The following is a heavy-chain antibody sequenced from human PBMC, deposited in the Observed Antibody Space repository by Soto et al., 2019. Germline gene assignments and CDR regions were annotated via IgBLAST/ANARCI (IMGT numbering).Heavy chain of an antibody. CDR1: GYRFTSYG. Sequence: QAQLVQSGPEVKKPGASVQVSCKASGYRFTSYGISWVRQAPGQGLEWLEWIRAYDDNTKYAQTLQGRVSISTDTSTNTAYIGLRSLRSDDTPMYYCARGGYYGSSGSRKYLYNGMSFWGEGTTVSVSS. V-gene: IGHV1-18*01. D-gene: IGHD3-22*01. J-gene: IGHJ6*04. CDR2: IRAYDDNT. CDR3: ARGGYYGSSGSRKYLYNGMSF.